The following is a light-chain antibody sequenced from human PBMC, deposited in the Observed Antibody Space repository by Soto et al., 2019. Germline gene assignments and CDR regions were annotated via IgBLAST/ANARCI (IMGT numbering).Light chain of an antibody. CDR2: GAS. Sequence: EIVLTQSPGTLSLSPGERATLSCRASQSVSSSYLAWYQQKPGQAPRLLIYGASSRATGIPDRFSGSGSGTDFTLTISRLEPEDFGVYYCQQYGSSSWTFGQGTNVEIK. J-gene: IGKJ1*01. CDR3: QQYGSSSWT. V-gene: IGKV3-20*01. CDR1: QSVSSSY.